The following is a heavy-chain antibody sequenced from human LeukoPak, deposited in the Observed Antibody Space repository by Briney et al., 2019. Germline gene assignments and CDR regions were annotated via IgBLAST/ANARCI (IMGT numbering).Heavy chain of an antibody. CDR1: GYTFTGYY. D-gene: IGHD2-8*01. CDR2: INPNSGGT. J-gene: IGHJ4*02. CDR3: ARDRRYCTNGVCYNYFDY. V-gene: IGHV1-2*02. Sequence: ASVKVSCKASGYTFTGYYMHWVRQAPGQGLEWMGWINPNSGGTNYAQKFQGRVTMTRDTSISTAYMELSRLRSDDTAVYYCARDRRYCTNGVCYNYFDYWVQGTLVTVSS.